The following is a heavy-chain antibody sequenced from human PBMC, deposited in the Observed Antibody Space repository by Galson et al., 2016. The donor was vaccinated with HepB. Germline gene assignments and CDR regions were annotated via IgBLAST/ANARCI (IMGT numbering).Heavy chain of an antibody. CDR3: ATMPYEGGY. D-gene: IGHD3-22*01. J-gene: IGHJ4*02. CDR2: ISSSGTTI. CDR1: GFTFSTYS. Sequence: SLRLSCAASGFTFSTYSMNWVRQAPGKGLECVSYISSSGTTIYYANSVKGRFTIPRDNANNSLFLQMNSLRDEDTALYYCATMPYEGGYWGQGTLVTVSS. V-gene: IGHV3-48*02.